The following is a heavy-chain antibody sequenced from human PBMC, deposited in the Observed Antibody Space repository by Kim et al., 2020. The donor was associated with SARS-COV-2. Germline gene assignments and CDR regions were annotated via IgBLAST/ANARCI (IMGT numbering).Heavy chain of an antibody. Sequence: GGSLRLSCAASGFTFSNYDMPWVRLAPGKGLEWVSAINCESDNIYYADSVRGRFTSSRDNARNSLFLQMTSLRPEDTALYFCAKASVAGDCIRKAAYDI. CDR3: AKASVAGDCIRKAAYDI. J-gene: IGHJ3*02. CDR2: INCESDNI. CDR1: GFTFSNYD. V-gene: IGHV3-21*01. D-gene: IGHD2-15*01.